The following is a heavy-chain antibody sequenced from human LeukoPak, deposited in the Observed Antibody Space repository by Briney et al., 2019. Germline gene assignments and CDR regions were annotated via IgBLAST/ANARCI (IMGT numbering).Heavy chain of an antibody. CDR2: INHSGST. D-gene: IGHD6-25*01. Sequence: PSETLSLTCAVYGGSFSGYYWSWIRQPPGKGLEWIGEINHSGSTNYNPSLKSRVTISVDTSKNQFSLKLSSVTAADTAVYYCAGLDPYSSVIRDWGQGTLVTVSS. CDR3: AGLDPYSSVIRD. V-gene: IGHV4-34*01. J-gene: IGHJ4*02. CDR1: GGSFSGYY.